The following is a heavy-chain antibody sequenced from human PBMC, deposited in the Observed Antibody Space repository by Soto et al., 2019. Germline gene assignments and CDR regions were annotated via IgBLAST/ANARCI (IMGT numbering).Heavy chain of an antibody. V-gene: IGHV1-69*02. CDR3: ARTGTTVPYYGMDV. CDR1: GGTFSSYT. Sequence: QVQLVQSGAEVKKPGSSVKVSCKASGGTFSSYTISWVRQAPGQGLEWMGRIIPILGIANYAQNFQGRVTITADKSTSTAYMELSSLRAEDTAVYYCARTGTTVPYYGMDVWGQGTTVTVSS. D-gene: IGHD1-1*01. CDR2: IIPILGIA. J-gene: IGHJ6*02.